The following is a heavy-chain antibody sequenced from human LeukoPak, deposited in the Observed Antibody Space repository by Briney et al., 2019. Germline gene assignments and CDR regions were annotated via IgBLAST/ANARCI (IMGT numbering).Heavy chain of an antibody. CDR1: GFTLSSYA. V-gene: IGHV3-23*01. J-gene: IGHJ4*02. CDR3: AKMQGYFDY. CDR2: ITGSGGRT. Sequence: GGSLRLSCAAFGFTLSSYAMSWVRPAPGKGLEWVSAITGSGGRTYYADSVKGRFTISRDKSKNTLYVQMNSLRAEDTAVYHCAKMQGYFDYWGQGTLVAVSS.